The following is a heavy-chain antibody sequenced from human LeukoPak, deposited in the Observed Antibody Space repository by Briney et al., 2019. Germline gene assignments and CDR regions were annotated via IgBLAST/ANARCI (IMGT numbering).Heavy chain of an antibody. Sequence: ASVKVSRKASGYTFTSYGISWVRQAPGQGLEWMGWISAYNGNTNYAQKLQGRVTMTTDTSTSTAYMELRSLRSDDTAVYYCARAGWYYGSGSYFPTPTFSRGMDVWGQGTTVTVSS. CDR3: ARAGWYYGSGSYFPTPTFSRGMDV. V-gene: IGHV1-18*01. D-gene: IGHD3-10*01. CDR2: ISAYNGNT. J-gene: IGHJ6*02. CDR1: GYTFTSYG.